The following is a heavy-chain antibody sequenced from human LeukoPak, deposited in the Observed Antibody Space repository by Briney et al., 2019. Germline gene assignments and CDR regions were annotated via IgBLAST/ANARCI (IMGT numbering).Heavy chain of an antibody. CDR2: ISASGGSR. Sequence: PGGSLRLSCAASGFTFNNYAMNWVRQAPGKGLEWVSGISASGGSRYYADSVKGRFTISRDNSKNTLYLQMNSLRAEDTAIYYCAKDITPAFLCYFDYWGQGTLVTVSS. CDR1: GFTFNNYA. CDR3: AKDITPAFLCYFDY. V-gene: IGHV3-23*01. D-gene: IGHD2/OR15-2a*01. J-gene: IGHJ4*02.